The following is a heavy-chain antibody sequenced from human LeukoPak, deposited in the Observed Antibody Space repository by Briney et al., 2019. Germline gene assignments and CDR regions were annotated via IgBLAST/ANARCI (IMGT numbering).Heavy chain of an antibody. V-gene: IGHV3-21*06. CDR1: GFTFSTFA. D-gene: IGHD3-10*01. CDR3: VRDVGAVRGEVYFDY. J-gene: IGHJ4*02. CDR2: ITGSGPYM. Sequence: GGSLRLSCAASGFTFSTFAMHWVRLSPGKGLEWVSSITGSGPYMLYADSVKHRFTISRDNSKNLLYLEMNSLRAEDTAMYFCVRDVGAVRGEVYFDYWGQGTLVTVSS.